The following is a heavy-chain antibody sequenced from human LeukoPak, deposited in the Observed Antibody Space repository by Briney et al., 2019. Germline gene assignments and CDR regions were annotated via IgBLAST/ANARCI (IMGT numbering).Heavy chain of an antibody. CDR3: ARGSNYYYHGMDV. Sequence: SETLSLTCTVSGGSISSGDYYWSWIRQPPGKGLEWIGYIYYSGSTYYNPSLKSRVTISVDTSKNQFSLKLSSVTAADTAVYYCARGSNYYYHGMDVWGQGTTVTVSS. V-gene: IGHV4-30-4*01. CDR1: GGSISSGDYY. CDR2: IYYSGST. D-gene: IGHD4-11*01. J-gene: IGHJ6*02.